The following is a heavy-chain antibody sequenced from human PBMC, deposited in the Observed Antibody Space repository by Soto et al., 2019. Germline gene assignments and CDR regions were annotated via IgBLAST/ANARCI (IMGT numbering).Heavy chain of an antibody. CDR2: INHRGTT. Sequence: SETLSLTCAVYGGSFIGYYWSWIRQPPGKGLEWIGEINHRGTTNYSPSLRSRVTISVDTSKNQFSLNLSSVTAADTAVYYCARQGDSSGIGDYWGQGILVTVSS. J-gene: IGHJ4*02. V-gene: IGHV4-34*01. CDR1: GGSFIGYY. D-gene: IGHD3-10*01. CDR3: ARQGDSSGIGDY.